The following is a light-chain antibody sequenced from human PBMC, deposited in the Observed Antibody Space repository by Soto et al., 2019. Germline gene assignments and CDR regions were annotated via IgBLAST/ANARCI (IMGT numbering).Light chain of an antibody. CDR3: AAWDDSLSGRV. CDR2: RNN. Sequence: QLVLTQPPSASGTPGQRVTISCSGSSSNIGNNLVSWYQHVPGTAPKLLICRNNERPSGVPDRFSGSKSGTSASLAISGLRSEDEADYYCAAWDDSLSGRVFGGGTKVTVL. CDR1: SSNIGNNL. J-gene: IGLJ3*02. V-gene: IGLV1-47*01.